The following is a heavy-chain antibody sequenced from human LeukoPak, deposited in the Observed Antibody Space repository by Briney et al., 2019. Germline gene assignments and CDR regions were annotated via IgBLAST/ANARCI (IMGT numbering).Heavy chain of an antibody. CDR1: GGSISSGGYY. CDR2: INHSGST. CDR3: ARRSWGFVSGYYYYYMDV. Sequence: PSETLSLTCTVSGGSISSGGYYWSWIRQPPGKGLEWIGEINHSGSTNYNPSLKSRVTISVDTSKNQFSLKLSSVTAADTAVYYCARRSWGFVSGYYYYYMDVWGKGTTVTVSS. D-gene: IGHD3-3*01. V-gene: IGHV4-39*07. J-gene: IGHJ6*03.